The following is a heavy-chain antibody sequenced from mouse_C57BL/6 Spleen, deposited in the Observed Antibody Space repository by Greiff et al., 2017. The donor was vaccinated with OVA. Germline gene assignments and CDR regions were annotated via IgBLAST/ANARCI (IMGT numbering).Heavy chain of an antibody. V-gene: IGHV2-2*01. CDR3: ARNCPIHYGSSYGYFDV. CDR2: IWSGGST. D-gene: IGHD1-1*01. CDR1: GFSLTSYG. Sequence: QVQLQQSGPGLVQPSQSLSITCTVSGFSLTSYGVHWVRQSPGKGLEWLGVIWSGGSTDYNAAFISRLSISKDNSKSQVFFKMNSLQADDTAIYYCARNCPIHYGSSYGYFDVWGTGTTVTVSS. J-gene: IGHJ1*03.